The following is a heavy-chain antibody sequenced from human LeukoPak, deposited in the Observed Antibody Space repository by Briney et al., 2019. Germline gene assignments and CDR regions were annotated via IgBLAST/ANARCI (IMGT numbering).Heavy chain of an antibody. CDR1: GYTFTSYN. V-gene: IGHV1-46*01. CDR3: ARDNRRNWFDP. J-gene: IGHJ5*02. Sequence: GASVKVSCKASGYTFTSYNIHWVRQAPGQGLEWMGIINPSGGSASYAQKLQGRVTTTRDMSTSTVYMELSSLRSEDTAVYYCARDNRRNWFDPWGQGTLVTVSS. D-gene: IGHD2/OR15-2a*01. CDR2: INPSGGSA.